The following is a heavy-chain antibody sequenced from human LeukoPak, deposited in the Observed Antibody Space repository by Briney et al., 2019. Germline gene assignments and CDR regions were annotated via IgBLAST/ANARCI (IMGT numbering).Heavy chain of an antibody. CDR2: ISYDGSNK. Sequence: GGSLRLSCAASGFTFSNAWMSWVRQAPGKGLEWVAVISYDGSNKYYADSVKGRFTISRDNSKNTLYLQMNSLRAEDTAVYYCAKDQFGRSLNYYMDVWGKGTTVTVSS. J-gene: IGHJ6*03. CDR3: AKDQFGRSLNYYMDV. V-gene: IGHV3-30*18. CDR1: GFTFSNAW. D-gene: IGHD3-3*01.